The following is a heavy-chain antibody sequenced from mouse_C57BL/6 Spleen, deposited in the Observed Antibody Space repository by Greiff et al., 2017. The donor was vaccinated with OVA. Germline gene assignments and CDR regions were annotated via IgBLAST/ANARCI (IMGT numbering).Heavy chain of an antibody. CDR2: INPNNGGT. CDR3: ARWGTGGGAMDY. V-gene: IGHV1-26*01. Sequence: EVQLQQSGPELVKPGASVKISCKASGYTFTDYYMNWVKQSHGKSLEWIGDINPNNGGTSYNQKFKGKATLTVDKSSSTAYMELRSLTSEDSAVYYCARWGTGGGAMDYWGQGTSVTVSS. CDR1: GYTFTDYY. D-gene: IGHD4-1*01. J-gene: IGHJ4*01.